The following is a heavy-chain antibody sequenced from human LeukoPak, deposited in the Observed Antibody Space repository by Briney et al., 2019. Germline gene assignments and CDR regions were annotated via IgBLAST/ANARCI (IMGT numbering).Heavy chain of an antibody. CDR2: ISYSGYI. D-gene: IGHD2-8*02. V-gene: IGHV4-59*01. CDR3: ARSLVLDPMDFWGYYFDY. Sequence: SETLSLTCTVSGGSISPSYWNWIRQPPGKGLEWIGYISYSGYINYNPSLESRVTISVDTSKNQFSLKLSYVTAADTAVYYCARSLVLDPMDFWGYYFDYWGQGALVTVSS. CDR1: GGSISPSY. J-gene: IGHJ4*02.